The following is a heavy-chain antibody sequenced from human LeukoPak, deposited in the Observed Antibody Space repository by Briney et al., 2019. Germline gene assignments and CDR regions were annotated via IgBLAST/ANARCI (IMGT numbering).Heavy chain of an antibody. Sequence: PGGSLRLSCAASGFTFSDYYMSWIRQAPGKGLEWVSHISSSSSYTNYADSVKGRFTISRDNAKNSLYLQMNSLRAEDTAVYYCARVPTYYYGSGDPYYFDYWGQGTLATVSS. CDR2: ISSSSSYT. V-gene: IGHV3-11*06. CDR3: ARVPTYYYGSGDPYYFDY. D-gene: IGHD3-10*01. J-gene: IGHJ4*02. CDR1: GFTFSDYY.